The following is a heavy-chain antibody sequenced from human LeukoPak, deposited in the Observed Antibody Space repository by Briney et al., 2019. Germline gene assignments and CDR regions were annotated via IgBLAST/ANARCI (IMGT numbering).Heavy chain of an antibody. V-gene: IGHV1-2*02. CDR3: ARDDCSSTSCYGYFDY. Sequence: ASVKVSCTASGYTFTGYYMHWVRQAPGQGLEWMGWINPNSGGTNYAQKFQGRVTMTRDTSISTAYMELSRLRSDDTAVYYCARDDCSSTSCYGYFDYWGQGTLVTVSS. D-gene: IGHD2-2*01. CDR2: INPNSGGT. J-gene: IGHJ4*02. CDR1: GYTFTGYY.